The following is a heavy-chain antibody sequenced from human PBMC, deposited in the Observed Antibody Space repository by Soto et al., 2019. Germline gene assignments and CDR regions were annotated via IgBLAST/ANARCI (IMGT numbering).Heavy chain of an antibody. Sequence: QVQLQESGPGLVKPSETLSLTCTVSGGSISSYYWSWIRQPPGKGLEWIGFIFYSGSTSYNPSLKIRVTISIGTSEYQFSLKLNSVTAADTAVYYCASMIGDPVLSFDSWGQGTLVAVSS. V-gene: IGHV4-59*01. CDR2: IFYSGST. CDR1: GGSISSYY. J-gene: IGHJ5*01. D-gene: IGHD3-10*02. CDR3: ASMIGDPVLSFDS.